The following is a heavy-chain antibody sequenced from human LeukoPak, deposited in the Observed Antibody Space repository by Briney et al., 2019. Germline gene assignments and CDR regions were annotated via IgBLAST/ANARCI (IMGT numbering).Heavy chain of an antibody. V-gene: IGHV4-34*01. Sequence: SETPFPPRAVFCGGLCGFYWGWVPPPPRKGLEGGGDSNHSGSTNYYPSLKRRVIVSVDTSKNQFSLKVSSVTAADTAVYYCARRLSLRSRGYFDFWGQGILVTVSS. CDR3: ARRLSLRSRGYFDF. J-gene: IGHJ4*02. CDR2: SNHSGST. D-gene: IGHD4-17*01. CDR1: CGGLCGFY.